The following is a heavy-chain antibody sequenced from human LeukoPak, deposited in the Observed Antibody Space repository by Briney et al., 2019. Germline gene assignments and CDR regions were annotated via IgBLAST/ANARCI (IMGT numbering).Heavy chain of an antibody. Sequence: ASVKVSCKASGYTFTSYGISWVRQAPGQGLEWMGWISAYNGNTNYAQKLQGRVTMTRDTSISTAYMELSRLRSDDTAVYYCTRDQETIAAAYYYYYMDVWGKGTTVTVSS. V-gene: IGHV1-18*01. J-gene: IGHJ6*03. D-gene: IGHD6-13*01. CDR1: GYTFTSYG. CDR3: TRDQETIAAAYYYYYMDV. CDR2: ISAYNGNT.